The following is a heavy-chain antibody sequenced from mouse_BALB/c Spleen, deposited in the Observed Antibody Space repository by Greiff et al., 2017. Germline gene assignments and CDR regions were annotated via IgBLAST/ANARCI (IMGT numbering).Heavy chain of an antibody. CDR2: IRNKANGYTT. Sequence: EVKLMESGGGLVQPGGSLRLSCATSGFTFTDYYMSWVRQPPGKALEWLGFIRNKANGYTTEYSASVKGRFTISRDNSQSILYLQMNTLRAEDSATYYCARGGTGYAMDYWGQGTSVTVSS. D-gene: IGHD3-3*01. V-gene: IGHV7-3*02. J-gene: IGHJ4*01. CDR1: GFTFTDYY. CDR3: ARGGTGYAMDY.